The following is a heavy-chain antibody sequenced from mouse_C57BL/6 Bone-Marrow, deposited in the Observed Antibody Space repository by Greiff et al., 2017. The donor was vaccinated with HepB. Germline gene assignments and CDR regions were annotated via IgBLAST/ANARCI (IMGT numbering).Heavy chain of an antibody. D-gene: IGHD1-2*01. CDR2: INPNNGGT. CDR1: GYTFTDYN. CDR3: AFTTAYFDY. J-gene: IGHJ2*01. Sequence: EVQLQESGPELVKPGASVKMSCKASGYTFTDYNMHWVKQSHGKSLEWIGYINPNNGGTSYNQKFKGKATLTVNKSSSTAYMELRSLTSEDSAVYYCAFTTAYFDYWGQGTTLTASS. V-gene: IGHV1-22*01.